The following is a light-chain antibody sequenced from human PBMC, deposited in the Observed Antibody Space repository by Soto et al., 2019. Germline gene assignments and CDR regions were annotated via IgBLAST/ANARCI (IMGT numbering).Light chain of an antibody. Sequence: EIVLTQSPGTLSLSPGERATLSCRASQSVSSSYLDWYQQKPGQAPRLRIYGASSMATGIPDRFSGSGSGTDFPLTISRLEPEDFAVYYCQQYGSSPRTFGQGTKVDIK. CDR1: QSVSSSY. J-gene: IGKJ1*01. CDR2: GAS. V-gene: IGKV3-20*01. CDR3: QQYGSSPRT.